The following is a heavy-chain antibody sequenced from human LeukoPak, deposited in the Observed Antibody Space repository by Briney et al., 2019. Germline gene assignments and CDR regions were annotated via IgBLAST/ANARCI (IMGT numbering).Heavy chain of an antibody. D-gene: IGHD3-10*01. Sequence: SETLSLTCAVYGGSFSGYYWSWIRQPAGKGLEWIGRIYTSGSTNYNPSLKSRVTISVDTSKNLFSLKLSSVTAADTAVYYCARGSYYGSGSHFDYWGQGTLVTVSS. J-gene: IGHJ4*02. V-gene: IGHV4-59*10. CDR2: IYTSGST. CDR1: GGSFSGYY. CDR3: ARGSYYGSGSHFDY.